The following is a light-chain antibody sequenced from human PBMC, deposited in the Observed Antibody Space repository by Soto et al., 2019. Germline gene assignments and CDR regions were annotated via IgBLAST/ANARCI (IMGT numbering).Light chain of an antibody. CDR2: GAS. CDR3: QQHGSSPRT. V-gene: IGKV3-20*01. Sequence: PGESATLSCWASQSLRSSYLAWYQRKPGQAPRLLMFGASRRATGIPDRFNGSGSGTDFILTISRLEPEDVAVYYCQQHGSSPRTFGQGTKVDIK. CDR1: QSLRSSY. J-gene: IGKJ1*01.